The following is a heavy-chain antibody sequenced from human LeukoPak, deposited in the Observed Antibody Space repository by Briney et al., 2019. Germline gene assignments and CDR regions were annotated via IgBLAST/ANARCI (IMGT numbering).Heavy chain of an antibody. CDR2: IYYSGST. CDR1: GGSISSSSYY. CDR3: ARGLGDYFDY. V-gene: IGHV4-39*01. J-gene: IGHJ4*02. Sequence: SETLSLTCNVSGGSISSSSYYWGWIRQPPGKGLEWIGSIYYSGSTYYNPSLKSRVTISVDTSKNQFSLKLSSVTAADTAVYYCARGLGDYFDYWGQGTLVTVSS. D-gene: IGHD5-12*01.